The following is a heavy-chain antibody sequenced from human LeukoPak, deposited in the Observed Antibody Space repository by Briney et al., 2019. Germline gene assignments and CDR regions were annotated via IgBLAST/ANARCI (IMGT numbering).Heavy chain of an antibody. D-gene: IGHD3-10*01. J-gene: IGHJ3*02. Sequence: PGGPLRLSCAASGFTFSSYGMHWVRQAPGKGLEWVAVISYDGSNKYYADSVKGRFTISRDNAKNSLYLQMNSLRAEDTAVYYCARKLLWFGELLFAGAFDIWGQGTMVTVSS. CDR2: ISYDGSNK. CDR3: ARKLLWFGELLFAGAFDI. V-gene: IGHV3-30*03. CDR1: GFTFSSYG.